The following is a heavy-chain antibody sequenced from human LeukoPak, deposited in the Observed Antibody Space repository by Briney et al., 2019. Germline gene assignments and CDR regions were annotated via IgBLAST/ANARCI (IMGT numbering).Heavy chain of an antibody. D-gene: IGHD3-10*01. CDR1: GFSFSDYG. CDR2: IRYNGDNK. J-gene: IGHJ4*02. V-gene: IGHV3-30*02. Sequence: GGSLRLSCEASGFSFSDYGMHWVRQAPGKGLEWVAFIRYNGDNKYYADSVKGRFTTSRDNAKNSLYLQMNSLRAEDTAVYYCARGVVGSGSYYTPYYFDYWGQGTLVTVSS. CDR3: ARGVVGSGSYYTPYYFDY.